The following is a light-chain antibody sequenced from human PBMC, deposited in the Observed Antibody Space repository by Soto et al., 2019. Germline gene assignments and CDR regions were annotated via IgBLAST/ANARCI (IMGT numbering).Light chain of an antibody. CDR2: GAS. V-gene: IGKV3-20*01. J-gene: IGKJ4*01. CDR3: QQYGSSPFA. CDR1: QSVSSSD. Sequence: EIVLTQSPGTPSLSPGERATVSCRASQSVSSSDLAWYQQKPGQAPRLLIYGASSRATGIPDRFSGSGSGTDFTLTISRLEPEDFAVYYCQQYGSSPFAFGGGTKVEIK.